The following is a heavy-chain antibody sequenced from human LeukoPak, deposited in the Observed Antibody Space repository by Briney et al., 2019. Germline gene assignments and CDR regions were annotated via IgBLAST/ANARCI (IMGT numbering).Heavy chain of an antibody. J-gene: IGHJ4*02. D-gene: IGHD6-13*01. CDR3: ARGATRLATAGAGFVS. CDR1: GYTFIGFY. V-gene: IGHV1-2*06. Sequence: ASVKVSCKASGYTFIGFYMHWVRQAPGQSLEWMGRIHPNSGETSFALSFQGRVTMTRDTSINTAYMELGRLTSDDTAVYLCARGATRLATAGAGFVSWGQGTLVIVSS. CDR2: IHPNSGET.